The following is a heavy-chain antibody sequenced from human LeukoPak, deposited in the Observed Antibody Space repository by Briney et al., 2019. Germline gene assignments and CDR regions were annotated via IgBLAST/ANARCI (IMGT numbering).Heavy chain of an antibody. J-gene: IGHJ3*02. CDR2: ISFDATKE. V-gene: IGHV3-30*01. D-gene: IGHD1-1*01. CDR1: GFTFSNYA. Sequence: GGSLRLSCAASGFTFSNYAMHWVRQAPGKGLEWVAVISFDATKEYFGRSVKGRFTISRDNSKATLYLQMHRLRIEDTALYFCARFKVGTNTTQKNAFDIWGRGTVVAVSS. CDR3: ARFKVGTNTTQKNAFDI.